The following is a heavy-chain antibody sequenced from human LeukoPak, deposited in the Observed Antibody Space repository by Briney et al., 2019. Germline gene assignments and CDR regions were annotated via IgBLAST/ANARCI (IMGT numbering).Heavy chain of an antibody. J-gene: IGHJ5*02. D-gene: IGHD1-26*01. V-gene: IGHV3-9*01. CDR1: GFTFDDYA. Sequence: GGSLRLSCAASGFTFDDYAMHWVRQAPGKGREWVSGISWNSGSIGYADSVKGRFTISRDNAKNSLYLQMNSLRAEDTALYYCAKEGAAWGQGTLVTVSS. CDR3: AKEGAA. CDR2: ISWNSGSI.